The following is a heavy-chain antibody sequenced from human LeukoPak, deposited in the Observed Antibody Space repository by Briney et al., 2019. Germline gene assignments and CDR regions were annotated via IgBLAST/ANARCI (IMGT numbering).Heavy chain of an antibody. J-gene: IGHJ4*02. CDR3: ASNGDCESHGPHDY. Sequence: SVKVSCKASGGTFSSYAISWVRQASGQGLEWMGRIIPILGIANYAQKFQGRVTITADKSTSTAYMELSSLRSEDTAVYYCASNGDCESHGPHDYWGQGTLVTVSS. CDR2: IIPILGIA. D-gene: IGHD2-21*02. CDR1: GGTFSSYA. V-gene: IGHV1-69*04.